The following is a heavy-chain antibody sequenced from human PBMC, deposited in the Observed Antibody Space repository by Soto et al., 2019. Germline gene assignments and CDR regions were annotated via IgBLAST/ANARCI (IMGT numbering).Heavy chain of an antibody. V-gene: IGHV3-66*01. CDR2: IYSGGST. CDR3: ARDGGWCSSTGCYLFPRHYYGMDV. D-gene: IGHD2-2*01. J-gene: IGHJ6*02. Sequence: PGGSLRLSCAASGFTVSSNYMSRVRQAPGKGLEWVSVIYSGGSTYYADSVKGRFTISRDNSKNTLYLQMNSLRAEDTAVYYCARDGGWCSSTGCYLFPRHYYGMDVWGQGTTVTVSS. CDR1: GFTVSSNY.